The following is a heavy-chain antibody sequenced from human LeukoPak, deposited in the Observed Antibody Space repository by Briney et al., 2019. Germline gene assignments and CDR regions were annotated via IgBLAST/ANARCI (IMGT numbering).Heavy chain of an antibody. J-gene: IGHJ4*02. CDR3: AKGSGYYDSSGYSDY. Sequence: GGSLRLSCAASGFTFSSYGMHWVRQAPGKGLEWVAGIWYDGSNKYYADSVKGRFTISRDNSKNTLYLQMNSLRAEDTAVYYCAKGSGYYDSSGYSDYWGQGTLVTVSS. V-gene: IGHV3-33*06. CDR1: GFTFSSYG. CDR2: IWYDGSNK. D-gene: IGHD3-22*01.